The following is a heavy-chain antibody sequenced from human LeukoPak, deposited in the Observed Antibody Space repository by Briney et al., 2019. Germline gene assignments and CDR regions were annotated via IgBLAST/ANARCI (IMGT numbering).Heavy chain of an antibody. CDR1: GFIFGNYY. CDR3: CDGMDV. J-gene: IGHJ6*02. CDR2: INGTGSTT. V-gene: IGHV3-23*01. Sequence: GGSLRLSCEASGFIFGNYYMSWVRQAPGKGLEWVTAINGTGSTTYHADSVKGRFTISRDNSKNTLYLQMNSLRSEDTATYYCCDGMDVWGQGTTVAVSS.